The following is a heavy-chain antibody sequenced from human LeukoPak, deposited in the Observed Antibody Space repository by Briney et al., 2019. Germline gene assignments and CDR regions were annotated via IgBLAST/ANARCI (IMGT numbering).Heavy chain of an antibody. CDR1: GYTFTGHY. CDR3: ATPRLYGSGIHPDAFDV. Sequence: ASVKLSRNASGYTFTGHYMHWLRQPPGQGPERMESTNPNSGGTNYAQKFQGTVTMTRDTSNSTANMELSRLGSDETAVYYCATPRLYGSGIHPDAFDVWGQGGMVTVSS. V-gene: IGHV1-2*02. J-gene: IGHJ3*01. D-gene: IGHD3-10*01. CDR2: TNPNSGGT.